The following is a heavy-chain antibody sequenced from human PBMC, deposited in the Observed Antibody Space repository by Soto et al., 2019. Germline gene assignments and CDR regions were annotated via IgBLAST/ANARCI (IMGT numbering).Heavy chain of an antibody. CDR2: IDCDDYK. J-gene: IGHJ3*02. CDR1: GFSLSTSGMC. V-gene: IGHV2-70*01. CDR3: ARILTQVDALDI. Sequence: SGPTLVNPTQTLTLTCTVSGFSLSTSGMCVSWIRQTPGKDLEWLELIDCDDYKYYSTSLKTRLTISKDTSKNQVVITMTNMDPVDTATYYCARILTQVDALDIWCQGTMVTVSS.